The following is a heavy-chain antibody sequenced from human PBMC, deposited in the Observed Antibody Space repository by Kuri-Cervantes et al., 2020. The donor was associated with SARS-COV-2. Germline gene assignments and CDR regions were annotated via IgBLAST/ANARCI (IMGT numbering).Heavy chain of an antibody. CDR3: ASGSFGSNDF. J-gene: IGHJ4*02. CDR1: GGSFSGSYS. CDR2: IYHSGST. V-gene: IGHV4-30-2*01. Sequence: SETLSLTCAVSGGSFSGSYSWSWIRQPPGKGLAWIGYIYHSGSTNYNPSLKSRVTISGDKSKNQSYLRLTSVTAADTAVYYCASGSFGSNDFWGQGTLVTVSS. D-gene: IGHD3-10*01.